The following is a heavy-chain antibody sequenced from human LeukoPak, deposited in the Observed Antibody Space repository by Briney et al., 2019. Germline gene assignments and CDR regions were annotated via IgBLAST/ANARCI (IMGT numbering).Heavy chain of an antibody. V-gene: IGHV6-1*01. D-gene: IGHD1-26*01. Sequence: SQTLSLTCAISGDSVSSNSAAWNWIRQPPSRGLEWPGRTYYRSKWYYDYAVAVKSRISINPDTSKNQFSLQLSSVTPEDTAVYYCARDPVGGSTIFDYWGQGTLVTVSS. CDR3: ARDPVGGSTIFDY. CDR1: GDSVSSNSAA. CDR2: TYYRSKWYY. J-gene: IGHJ4*02.